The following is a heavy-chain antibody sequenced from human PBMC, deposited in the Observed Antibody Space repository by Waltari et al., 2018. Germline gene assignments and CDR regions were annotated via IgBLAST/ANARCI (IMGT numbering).Heavy chain of an antibody. D-gene: IGHD4-4*01. CDR2: IYYSGST. V-gene: IGHV4-59*01. J-gene: IGHJ5*02. Sequence: QVQLQESGPGLVKPSETLSLTCTVSGGSLSSYYWSWIRPPPGKGLEWIGYIYYSGSTNYNPSLKSRVTISVDTSKNQFSLKLSSVTAADTAVYYCARALDDYSNYEGWFDPWGQGTLVTVSS. CDR1: GGSLSSYY. CDR3: ARALDDYSNYEGWFDP.